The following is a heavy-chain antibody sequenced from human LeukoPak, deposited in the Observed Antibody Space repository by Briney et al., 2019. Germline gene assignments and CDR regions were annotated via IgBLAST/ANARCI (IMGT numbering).Heavy chain of an antibody. CDR2: INPSNGGT. V-gene: IGHV1-2*02. Sequence: ASVKVSCKASGYAFICYYMHWVRQAPGQGLEWMGWINPSNGGTNYAQNFQGRVTMTRDTSISTAYMELSSLTSDDTAVYYCARGPTYYDSSGYRLEYWGQGTLVTVSS. D-gene: IGHD3-22*01. CDR1: GYAFICYY. CDR3: ARGPTYYDSSGYRLEY. J-gene: IGHJ4*02.